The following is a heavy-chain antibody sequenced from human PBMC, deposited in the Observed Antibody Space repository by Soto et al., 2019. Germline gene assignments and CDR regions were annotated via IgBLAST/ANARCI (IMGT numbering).Heavy chain of an antibody. D-gene: IGHD3-22*01. Sequence: SETLSLTCTVSGGSISSGDYYWSWIRQPPGKGLEWIGYIYYSGSTYYNPSLKSRVTISVDTSKNQFSLKLSSVTAADTAVYYCASRYDSSGYYRAPAYYYGMDVWGQGTTVTVSS. CDR2: IYYSGST. CDR3: ASRYDSSGYYRAPAYYYGMDV. CDR1: GGSISSGDYY. V-gene: IGHV4-30-4*01. J-gene: IGHJ6*02.